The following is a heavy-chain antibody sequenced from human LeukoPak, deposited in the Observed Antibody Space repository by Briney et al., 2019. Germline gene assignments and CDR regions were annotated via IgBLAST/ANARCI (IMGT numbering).Heavy chain of an antibody. D-gene: IGHD3-3*01. J-gene: IGHJ6*02. Sequence: ASVKVSCKASGYTFTTYAIHWVRQAPGQRLEWMGWINVGNANTKYSQKLQGRVTITRDTSASTAYMELSSLRSEDTAVYYCARGSRTYDFWSGSLYYYYGMDVWGQGTTVTVSS. CDR3: ARGSRTYDFWSGSLYYYYGMDV. CDR1: GYTFTTYA. V-gene: IGHV1-3*01. CDR2: INVGNANT.